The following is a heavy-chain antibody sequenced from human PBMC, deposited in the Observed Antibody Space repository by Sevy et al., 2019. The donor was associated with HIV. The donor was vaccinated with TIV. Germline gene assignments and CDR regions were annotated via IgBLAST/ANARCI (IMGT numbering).Heavy chain of an antibody. CDR3: GRTSPRGGFDH. CDR2: INPSDVST. J-gene: IGHJ4*02. V-gene: IGHV1-46*03. Sequence: ASVKVSCKASGYTFTNYYMHWVRQAPGQGLEWMGIINPSDVSTVYAQKFQGRVTMTRDTSTNTVYMELSSLRSDDTAVYYCGRTSPRGGFDHWGQGALVTVSS. D-gene: IGHD3-16*01. CDR1: GYTFTNYY.